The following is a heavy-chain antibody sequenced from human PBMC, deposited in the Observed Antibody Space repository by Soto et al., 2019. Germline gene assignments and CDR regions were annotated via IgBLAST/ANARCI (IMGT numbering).Heavy chain of an antibody. CDR2: IYYSGST. V-gene: IGHV4-39*01. D-gene: IGHD6-6*01. CDR3: ARREKSSSPYYYHAMDV. Sequence: PSETLSLTCTVSGGSISSSSYYWGWIRQPPGKGLEWIGSIYYSGSTYYNPSLKSRVTISVDTSKNQFSLKLSSVTAADTAVYYCARREKSSSPYYYHAMDVWGQGTTVTVSS. CDR1: GGSISSSSYY. J-gene: IGHJ6*02.